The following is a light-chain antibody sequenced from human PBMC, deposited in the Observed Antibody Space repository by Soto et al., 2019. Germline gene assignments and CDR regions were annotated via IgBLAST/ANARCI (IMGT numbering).Light chain of an antibody. Sequence: QSAPTQPASVSGSPGQSITISCTGTSSDVGSGNVVSWYQHYPGKAPQLMIYEAFQRPSGVSSRFSGSKSGNTASLTISGLQAADEADYYCCSHAGSDTYVFGTGTKLTVL. CDR2: EAF. CDR1: SSDVGSGNV. CDR3: CSHAGSDTYV. J-gene: IGLJ1*01. V-gene: IGLV2-23*01.